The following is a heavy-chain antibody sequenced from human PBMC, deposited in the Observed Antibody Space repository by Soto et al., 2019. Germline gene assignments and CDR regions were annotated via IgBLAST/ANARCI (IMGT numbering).Heavy chain of an antibody. CDR1: GGSFSGYY. V-gene: IGHV4-34*01. CDR3: ARDKYYDFWSGYYTELDY. CDR2: INHSGST. Sequence: SETLSLTCAVYGGSFSGYYWSWIRQPPGKGLEWIGEINHSGSTNYNPSLKSRVTISVDTSRNQFSLKLSSVTAADTAVYYCARDKYYDFWSGYYTELDYWGQGTLVTVSS. D-gene: IGHD3-3*01. J-gene: IGHJ4*02.